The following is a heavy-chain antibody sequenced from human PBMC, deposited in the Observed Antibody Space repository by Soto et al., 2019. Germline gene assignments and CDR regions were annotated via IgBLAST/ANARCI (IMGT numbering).Heavy chain of an antibody. V-gene: IGHV3-23*01. CDR3: AKDLRGSTSCYGCYFDY. CDR1: GFTFSSYA. Sequence: EVQLLESGGGLVQPGGSLRLSCAASGFTFSSYARSWVRQAPGKGLEWVSSISGSGDRTYYGDSVKGRFTISRDNSKNTVYLQMNSLRAEDTAVYYCAKDLRGSTSCYGCYFDYWGQGTLVTVSS. D-gene: IGHD2-2*01. J-gene: IGHJ4*02. CDR2: ISGSGDRT.